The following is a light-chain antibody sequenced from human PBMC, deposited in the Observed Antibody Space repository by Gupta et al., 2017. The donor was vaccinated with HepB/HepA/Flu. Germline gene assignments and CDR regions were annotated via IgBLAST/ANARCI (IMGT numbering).Light chain of an antibody. V-gene: IGLV1-47*01. J-gene: IGLJ3*02. CDR1: SSNIGSNY. Sequence: QSVLTQPPSASGTPGQRVTISCSGSSSNIGSNYVYWYQQLPGTAPKLPIYRNNQRPSGVPDRFSGSKSGTSASLAISGLRSEDEAEYDGAAWDDSLSGQWVFGGGTKLT. CDR2: RNN. CDR3: AAWDDSLSGQWV.